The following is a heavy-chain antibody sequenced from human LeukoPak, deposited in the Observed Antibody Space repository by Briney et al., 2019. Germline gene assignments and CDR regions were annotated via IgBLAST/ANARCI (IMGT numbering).Heavy chain of an antibody. D-gene: IGHD2-2*02. CDR1: GFTFSSYW. V-gene: IGHV3-7*01. J-gene: IGHJ5*02. Sequence: GGSLRLSCAASGFTFSSYWMSWVRQAPGKGLEWVANRRQDGRKIYYVDSVKGRFNIPRDNDKNSPSLQRNNLRAEGTAVYYCARENVPAAIGNWFDPWGQGTLVTVSS. CDR2: RRQDGRKI. CDR3: ARENVPAAIGNWFDP.